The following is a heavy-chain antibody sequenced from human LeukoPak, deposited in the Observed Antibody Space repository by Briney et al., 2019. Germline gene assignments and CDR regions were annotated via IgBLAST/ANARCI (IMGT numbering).Heavy chain of an antibody. Sequence: GGSLRLSCAASGFIFSSYGMHWVRQAPGKGLEWVAFIRYDGSNKYYADSVKGRFTISRDNSKNTLYLQMNSLRAEDTAVYYCAKDSKKWKTYYYESGSHYFDYWGQGTLVTVSS. D-gene: IGHD3-10*01. CDR1: GFIFSSYG. J-gene: IGHJ4*02. CDR2: IRYDGSNK. CDR3: AKDSKKWKTYYYESGSHYFDY. V-gene: IGHV3-30*02.